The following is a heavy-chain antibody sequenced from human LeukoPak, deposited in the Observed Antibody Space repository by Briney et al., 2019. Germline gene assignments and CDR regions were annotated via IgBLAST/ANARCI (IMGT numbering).Heavy chain of an antibody. D-gene: IGHD3-9*01. CDR2: IYYSGST. V-gene: IGHV4-30-4*08. CDR3: AREGGYYDILTDDAFDI. CDR1: GGSISSGDYY. Sequence: PSETLSLTCTVSGGSISSGDYYWSWLRQPPGKGLEWIGYIYYSGSTYYNPSLKSRVTISVDTSKNQFSLKLSSVTAADTAVYYCAREGGYYDILTDDAFDIWGQGTMVTVSS. J-gene: IGHJ3*02.